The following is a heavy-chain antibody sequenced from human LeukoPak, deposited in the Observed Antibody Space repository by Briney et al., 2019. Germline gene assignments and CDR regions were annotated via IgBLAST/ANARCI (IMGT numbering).Heavy chain of an antibody. CDR2: ISLSGST. V-gene: IGHV4-4*02. J-gene: IGHJ3*02. D-gene: IGHD1-26*01. CDR3: ARDSDIDAFDI. Sequence: SETLSLTCAVSGGSISSRNWWWWVRQPPGKGREWSGEISLSGSTNYNQSLQSRVTISVDKSKNQFSLKLTAVSAADTAVYYCARDSDIDAFDIWGQGTMVTVSS. CDR1: GGSISSRNW.